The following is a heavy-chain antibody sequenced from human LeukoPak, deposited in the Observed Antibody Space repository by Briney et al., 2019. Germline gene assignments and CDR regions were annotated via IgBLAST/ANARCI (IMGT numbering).Heavy chain of an antibody. J-gene: IGHJ4*02. CDR1: GFIFSNYF. Sequence: GGSLRLSCTASGFIFSNYFMHWVRQVPGEGPVWVSRITGDGSSTSYADSVKGRFTISRDNAKNTLYLQMNSLRAEDTALYYCVRLYAYWGQGTLVTVSS. CDR3: VRLYAY. V-gene: IGHV3-74*01. CDR2: ITGDGSST. D-gene: IGHD2/OR15-2a*01.